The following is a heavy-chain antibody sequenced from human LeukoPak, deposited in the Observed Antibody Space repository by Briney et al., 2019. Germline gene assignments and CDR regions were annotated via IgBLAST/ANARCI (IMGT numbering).Heavy chain of an antibody. J-gene: IGHJ4*02. D-gene: IGHD2-15*01. Sequence: PSQTLSLTCTGSGGSISSYYWSWIRQPPGKGLERIGYIYYSGSTNYNPSLKSRVTISVDKSKNQFYLKLSSVTAADTAVYYCARSDCSGGSCMNNWGQGTLVTVSS. CDR2: IYYSGST. CDR3: ARSDCSGGSCMNN. V-gene: IGHV4-59*08. CDR1: GGSISSYY.